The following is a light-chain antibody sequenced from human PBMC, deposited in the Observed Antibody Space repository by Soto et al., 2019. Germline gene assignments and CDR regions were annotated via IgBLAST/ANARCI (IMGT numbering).Light chain of an antibody. CDR1: TSNIGNSF. CDR3: ATWDHSLSAVV. V-gene: IGLV1-51*01. CDR2: NSN. J-gene: IGLJ2*01. Sequence: QSVLTQPPSVSAAPGQKVTISCSGSTSNIGNSFVSWYQQLPRTAPKLLIYNSNSRPSGIPDRFSGSKSGTSATLGITGLQTGDEADYYCATWDHSLSAVVFGGGTKLTVL.